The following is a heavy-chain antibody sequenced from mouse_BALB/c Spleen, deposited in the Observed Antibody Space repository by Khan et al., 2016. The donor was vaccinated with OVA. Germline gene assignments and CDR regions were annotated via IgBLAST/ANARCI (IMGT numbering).Heavy chain of an antibody. CDR3: AKPARIKY. J-gene: IGHJ2*01. CDR1: GYSITSGYA. Sequence: VQLQESGPGLVKPSQSLSLTCTVTGYSITSGYAWNWIRQFPGNKLEWMGYISYSGSTNYNPSLKSRISITRDTSKNQFFLQLNSVTTEDTATYYCAKPARIKYWGQGTTLTVSS. CDR2: ISYSGST. V-gene: IGHV3-2*02.